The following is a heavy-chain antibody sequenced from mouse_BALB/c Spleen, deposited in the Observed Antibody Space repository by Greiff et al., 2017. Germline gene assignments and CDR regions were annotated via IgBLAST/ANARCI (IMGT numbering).Heavy chain of an antibody. Sequence: QVQLQQPGAELVKPGASVKLSCKASGYTFTSYWMHWVKQRPGQGLEWIGEINPSNGRTNYNEKFKSKATLTVDKSSSTAYMQLSSLTSEDSAVYYCKGYEAMDYWGQGTSVTVSS. D-gene: IGHD2-14*01. CDR2: INPSNGRT. V-gene: IGHV1S81*02. J-gene: IGHJ4*01. CDR3: KGYEAMDY. CDR1: GYTFTSYW.